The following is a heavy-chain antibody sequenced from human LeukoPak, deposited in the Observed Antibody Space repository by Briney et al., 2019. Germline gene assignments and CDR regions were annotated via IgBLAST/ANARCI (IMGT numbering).Heavy chain of an antibody. Sequence: GGSLRLSCAASGLTFSSYSMTWVRQAPGKGLEWVSSISTSSHYIYYADSMKGRFTISRDNAKNSLYLQMNSLRAEDTAVYYCARGYDYFDYWGQGTLVTVSS. CDR1: GLTFSSYS. V-gene: IGHV3-21*04. CDR2: ISTSSHYI. D-gene: IGHD3-3*01. J-gene: IGHJ4*02. CDR3: ARGYDYFDY.